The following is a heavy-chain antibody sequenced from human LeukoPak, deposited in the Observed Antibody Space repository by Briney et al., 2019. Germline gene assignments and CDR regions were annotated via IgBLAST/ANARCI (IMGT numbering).Heavy chain of an antibody. Sequence: GGSLRLSCVASGFTFNIYPMTWVRQSPEKGLEWVSTIGTGGDTNYADSVKGRFTISRDDSKNTLYLQMHSLGAEDTAVYYCAKSRVVDRRGYFDYWGQGTLVTVSS. V-gene: IGHV3-23*01. D-gene: IGHD2-15*01. J-gene: IGHJ4*02. CDR3: AKSRVVDRRGYFDY. CDR1: GFTFNIYP. CDR2: IGTGGDT.